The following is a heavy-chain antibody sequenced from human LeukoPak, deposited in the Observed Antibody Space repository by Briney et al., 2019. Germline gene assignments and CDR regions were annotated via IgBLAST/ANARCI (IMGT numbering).Heavy chain of an antibody. J-gene: IGHJ5*02. CDR1: GYTFTGYY. D-gene: IGHD1-26*01. V-gene: IGHV1-2*02. CDR3: ARARQWELLLYNWFDP. CDR2: INPNSGGT. Sequence: ASVNVSCKASGYTFTGYYMHWVRQAPGQGLGWMGWINPNSGGTNYAQKFQGRVTMTRDTSISTAYMELSRLRSDDTAVYYCARARQWELLLYNWFDPWGQGTLVTVSS.